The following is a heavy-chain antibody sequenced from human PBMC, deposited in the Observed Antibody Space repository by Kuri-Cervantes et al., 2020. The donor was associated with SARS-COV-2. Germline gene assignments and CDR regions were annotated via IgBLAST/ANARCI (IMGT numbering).Heavy chain of an antibody. CDR3: ARKYSGSYLGYFDY. J-gene: IGHJ4*02. D-gene: IGHD1-26*01. V-gene: IGHV3-9*01. Sequence: SLKISCTTSGFTFDDYAMHWVRQAPGKGLEWVSGISWNSGNIVYADSVKGRFTISRDNSKNTLYLQMNSLRAEDTAVYYCARKYSGSYLGYFDYWGQGTLVTVSS. CDR2: ISWNSGNI. CDR1: GFTFDDYA.